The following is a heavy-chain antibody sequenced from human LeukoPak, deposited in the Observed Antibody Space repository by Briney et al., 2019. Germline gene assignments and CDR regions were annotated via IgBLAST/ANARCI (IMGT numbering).Heavy chain of an antibody. D-gene: IGHD2-8*01. CDR3: AREDVVLVDAVRYYYYGMDV. Sequence: ASVKVSCKASGYTFISYYMHWVRQAPGQGLEWMGIINPSGDSTSYAQKFQDRVTMTRDTSTSTVYMELSSLKSEDTAVYYCAREDVVLVDAVRYYYYGMDVWGQGTTVTVSS. CDR2: INPSGDST. V-gene: IGHV1-46*01. J-gene: IGHJ6*02. CDR1: GYTFISYY.